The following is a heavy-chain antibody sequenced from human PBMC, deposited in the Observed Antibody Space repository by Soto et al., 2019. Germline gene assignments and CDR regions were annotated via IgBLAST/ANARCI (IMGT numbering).Heavy chain of an antibody. CDR1: GFTFSSYG. D-gene: IGHD1-7*01. Sequence: QVQLVESGGGVVQPGRSLRLSCAASGFTFSSYGMHWVRQAPGKGLEWVAVMWYDGGNKYYADSVKGRFTMSIDNSKNPLYLQMNSLRAEDTAVYYCARESSPTGTYGMDVWGQGTTVTVSS. J-gene: IGHJ6*02. CDR2: MWYDGGNK. CDR3: ARESSPTGTYGMDV. V-gene: IGHV3-33*01.